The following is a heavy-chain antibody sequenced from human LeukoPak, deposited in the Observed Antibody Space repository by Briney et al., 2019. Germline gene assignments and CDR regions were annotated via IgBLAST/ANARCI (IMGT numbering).Heavy chain of an antibody. D-gene: IGHD2-15*01. CDR1: GFTFSSYG. CDR2: ISTTGGTT. Sequence: GGSLRLSCAASGFTFSSYGMSWVRQAPGRGLEWVSAISTTGGTTYYADSVRGRFTISRDNSRNTLYLQMNSLRAEDTDIYYCAKNGDRGAYCSGGTCYPYYYYYMDVWGKGTTVTISS. J-gene: IGHJ6*03. V-gene: IGHV3-23*01. CDR3: AKNGDRGAYCSGGTCYPYYYYYMDV.